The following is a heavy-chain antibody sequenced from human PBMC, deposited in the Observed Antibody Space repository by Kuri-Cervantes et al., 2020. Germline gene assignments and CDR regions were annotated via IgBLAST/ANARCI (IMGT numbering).Heavy chain of an antibody. V-gene: IGHV1-46*01. CDR3: ARSGTVVDP. Sequence: ASVKVSCKASGYTFTSYGISWVRQAPGQGLEWMGIINPSGGSTSYAQKFQGRVTMTRDTSTSTAYMELSSLRSEDTAVYYCARSGTVVDPWGQGTLVTVSS. CDR1: GYTFTSYG. D-gene: IGHD2-21*01. J-gene: IGHJ5*02. CDR2: INPSGGST.